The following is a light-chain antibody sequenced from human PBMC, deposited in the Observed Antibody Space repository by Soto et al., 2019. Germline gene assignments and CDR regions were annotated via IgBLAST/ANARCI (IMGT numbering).Light chain of an antibody. CDR2: DAS. V-gene: IGKV3-15*01. Sequence: EVVLTQSPATLSVSPGDRATLSCRASQYIGSAVAWYHQRSGQAPRLLIFDASIRVPTTPARFSGSVSGTELALTISSLESDAFAVYFCQQYGDRPRPFGQGTKVEIK. J-gene: IGKJ1*01. CDR3: QQYGDRPRP. CDR1: QYIGSA.